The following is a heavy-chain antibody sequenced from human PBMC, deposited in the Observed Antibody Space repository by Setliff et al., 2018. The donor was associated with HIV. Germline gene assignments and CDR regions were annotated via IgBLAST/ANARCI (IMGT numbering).Heavy chain of an antibody. J-gene: IGHJ4*02. CDR2: LNWNGGST. CDR1: GLTFDDYG. V-gene: IGHV3-20*04. CDR3: ARYPNRLVPDY. D-gene: IGHD6-13*01. Sequence: GGSLRLSCAASGLTFDDYGMSWVRQAPGKGLEWVSGLNWNGGSTGYADSVKGRFTISRDNAKNSLYLQTNSLRAEDTALYYCARYPNRLVPDYWGQGTLVTVSS.